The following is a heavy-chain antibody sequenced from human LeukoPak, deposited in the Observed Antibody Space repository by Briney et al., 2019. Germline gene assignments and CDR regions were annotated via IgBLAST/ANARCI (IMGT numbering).Heavy chain of an antibody. CDR1: GFTFSSYS. V-gene: IGHV3-48*02. CDR3: ARDLPPGSSGWYLGY. D-gene: IGHD6-19*01. CDR2: ISSSSSTI. Sequence: GGSLRLSCAASGFTFSSYSMNWVRQAPGKGLAWVSYISSSSSTIYYADSVKGRFTISRDNAKNSLYLQMNSLRDEDTAVYYCARDLPPGSSGWYLGYWGQGTLVTVSS. J-gene: IGHJ4*02.